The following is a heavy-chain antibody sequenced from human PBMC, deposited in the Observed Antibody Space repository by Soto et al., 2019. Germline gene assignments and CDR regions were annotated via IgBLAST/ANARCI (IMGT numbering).Heavy chain of an antibody. D-gene: IGHD2-2*01. CDR1: GFTFSSYG. V-gene: IGHV3-30*18. J-gene: IGHJ6*02. CDR2: ISYDGSNK. CDR3: AKDYRDIVVVPAASGRYYYYYGMDV. Sequence: QVQLVESGGGVVQPGRSLRLSCAASGFTFSSYGMHWVRQAPGKGLEWVAVISYDGSNKYYADSVKGRFTISRDNSKKTLDLQMNSLRAEDTAVYYCAKDYRDIVVVPAASGRYYYYYGMDVWGQGPMVTGSS.